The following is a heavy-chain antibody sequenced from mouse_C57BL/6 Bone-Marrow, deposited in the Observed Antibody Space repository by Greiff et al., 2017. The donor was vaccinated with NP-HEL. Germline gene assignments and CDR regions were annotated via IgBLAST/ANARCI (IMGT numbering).Heavy chain of an antibody. CDR1: GYTFTSYG. CDR3: ARSRSHWYFDV. V-gene: IGHV1-81*01. CDR2: IYPRSGNT. J-gene: IGHJ1*03. Sequence: QVQLKQSGAELARPGASVKLSCKASGYTFTSYGISWVKQRTGQGLEWIGEIYPRSGNTYYNEKFKGKATLTADKSSSTAYMELRSLTSEDSAVYFCARSRSHWYFDVWGTGTTVTVSS.